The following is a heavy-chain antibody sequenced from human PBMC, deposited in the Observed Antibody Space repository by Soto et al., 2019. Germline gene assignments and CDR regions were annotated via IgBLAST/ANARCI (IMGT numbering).Heavy chain of an antibody. D-gene: IGHD6-13*01. J-gene: IGHJ6*02. CDR1: GGTFSSYA. Sequence: QVQLVQSGAEAKKPGSSVKVSCKTSGGTFSSYAISWVRQAPGQGLEWMGGIVPLFRTTNYAQKFQGRVTITADTYTYTVYMELIGLRSGDTAVYYCARGGYSSTWSNLLDRSGLDVWGQGTTVTVSS. CDR3: ARGGYSSTWSNLLDRSGLDV. V-gene: IGHV1-69*06. CDR2: IVPLFRTT.